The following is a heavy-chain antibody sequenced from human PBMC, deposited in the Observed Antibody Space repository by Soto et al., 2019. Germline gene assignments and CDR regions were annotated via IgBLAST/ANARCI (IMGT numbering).Heavy chain of an antibody. CDR1: GGSIRTYY. J-gene: IGHJ4*02. D-gene: IGHD3-10*01. CDR2: TYYGGST. V-gene: IGHV4-59*01. Sequence: PSETLSLTCSVSGGSIRTYYWSWIRQSPGKTMEWIGNTYYGGSTNYNPSLESRATISVDMSKNQFSLKLTSVTAADTAVYSCARSGRYYGSGSYPPFGYWGQGILVTVSS. CDR3: ARSGRYYGSGSYPPFGY.